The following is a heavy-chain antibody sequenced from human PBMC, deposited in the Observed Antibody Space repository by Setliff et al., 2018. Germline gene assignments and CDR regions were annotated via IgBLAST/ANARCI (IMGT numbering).Heavy chain of an antibody. CDR3: ARDLAGSFDY. CDR1: GGSISSHY. CDR2: IYYSGST. Sequence: SETLSLTCTVSGGSISSHYWSWIWQPPGKGLEWIGYIYYSGSTYYNPSLKSRVTISVDTSKNQFSLKLSSVTAADTAVYYCARDLAGSFDYWGQGTLVTVSS. D-gene: IGHD3-10*01. V-gene: IGHV4-59*11. J-gene: IGHJ4*02.